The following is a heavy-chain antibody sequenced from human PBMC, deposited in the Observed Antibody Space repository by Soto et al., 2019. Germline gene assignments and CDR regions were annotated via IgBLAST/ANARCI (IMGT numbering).Heavy chain of an antibody. CDR3: ASSPTKYGSARYYIQDFDS. V-gene: IGHV1-18*04. CDR1: SFTIRSYG. D-gene: IGHD3-10*01. Sequence: QVHLVQSRVEVKKPGASVKVSCKASSFTIRSYGITWVRQAPGQGLEWMGWISGYSGQTKYAQNVQDRVTMTTDTSTRTAYMELRSLRSHDTAVYYCASSPTKYGSARYYIQDFDSWGQGTLVTVSS. J-gene: IGHJ5*01. CDR2: ISGYSGQT.